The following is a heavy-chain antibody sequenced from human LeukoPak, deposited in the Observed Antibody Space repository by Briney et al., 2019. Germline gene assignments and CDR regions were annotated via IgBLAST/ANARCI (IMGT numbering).Heavy chain of an antibody. CDR3: ARDALFHTAMVPWDYYYYYMDV. D-gene: IGHD5-18*01. Sequence: AASVKVSCKASGYTFTSYDINWVRQATGQGLEWMGWMNPNSGGTNYAQKFQGRVTMTRDTSISTAYMKLSRLRSDDTAVYYCARDALFHTAMVPWDYYYYYMDVWGKGTTVTISS. CDR1: GYTFTSYD. CDR2: MNPNSGGT. V-gene: IGHV1-2*02. J-gene: IGHJ6*03.